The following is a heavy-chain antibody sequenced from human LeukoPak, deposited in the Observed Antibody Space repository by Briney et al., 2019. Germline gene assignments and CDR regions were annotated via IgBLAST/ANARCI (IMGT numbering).Heavy chain of an antibody. CDR3: ARQRLPLGDWFDP. V-gene: IGHV4-59*08. D-gene: IGHD2-21*01. J-gene: IGHJ5*02. Sequence: SETLSLTCTVSGGSISSYYWNWIRQPPGKGLEWIGYIYYSGSNNYNPSLKSRVTISVDTSKNQFSLKLSSVTAADTAVYYCARQRLPLGDWFDPWGQGTLVTVSS. CDR1: GGSISSYY. CDR2: IYYSGSN.